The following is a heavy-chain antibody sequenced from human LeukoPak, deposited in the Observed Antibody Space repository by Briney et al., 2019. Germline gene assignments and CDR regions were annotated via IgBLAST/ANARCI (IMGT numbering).Heavy chain of an antibody. V-gene: IGHV4-30-2*01. J-gene: IGHJ5*02. Sequence: SETLSLTCAVSGGSISSDGYSWSWIRQPPGKGLEWIGYIYHSGSTYYNPSLKSRVTISVDRSKNQFSLKLSSVTAADTAVYYCARGVSSSWYWGYNWFDPWGQGTLVTVSS. D-gene: IGHD6-13*01. CDR3: ARGVSSSWYWGYNWFDP. CDR1: GGSISSDGYS. CDR2: IYHSGST.